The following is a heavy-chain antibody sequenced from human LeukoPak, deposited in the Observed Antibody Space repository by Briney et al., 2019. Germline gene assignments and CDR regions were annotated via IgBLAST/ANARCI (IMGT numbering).Heavy chain of an antibody. CDR2: IYYSGST. Sequence: SETLSLTCTVSGASISSYYWSWIRQPPGKGLEWIGYIYYSGSTNYNPSLKSRVTISVDTSKNQFSLKLSSVTAADTAVYYCARGGYSHGYFADYWGQGTLVTVSS. CDR3: ARGGYSHGYFADY. CDR1: GASISSYY. V-gene: IGHV4-59*01. D-gene: IGHD5-18*01. J-gene: IGHJ4*02.